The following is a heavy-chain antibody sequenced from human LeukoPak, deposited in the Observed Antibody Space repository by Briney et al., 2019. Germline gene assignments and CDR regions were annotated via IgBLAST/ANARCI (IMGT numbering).Heavy chain of an antibody. J-gene: IGHJ4*02. CDR3: AKEDGYSSSWTFDY. CDR2: IRYDGSNK. Sequence: GGSLRLSCAASGFTFSSYGTHWVRQAPGKGLEWVAFIRYDGSNKYYADSVKGRFTISRDNSKNTLYLQMNSLRAEDTAVYYCAKEDGYSSSWTFDYWGQGTLVTVSS. V-gene: IGHV3-30*02. D-gene: IGHD6-13*01. CDR1: GFTFSSYG.